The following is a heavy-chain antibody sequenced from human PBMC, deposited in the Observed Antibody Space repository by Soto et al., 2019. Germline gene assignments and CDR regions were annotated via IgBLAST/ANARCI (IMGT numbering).Heavy chain of an antibody. Sequence: GGSLRLSCAASGFTFSSYSMNWVRQAPGKGLEWVSYISSSSSTIYYADSVKGRFTISRDNAKNSLYLQMNSLRAEDTAVYYCARDGAGYDYIWGGSYLKSVWYYMDVWGKGTTVTVSS. D-gene: IGHD3-16*01. CDR1: GFTFSSYS. CDR3: ARDGAGYDYIWGGSYLKSVWYYMDV. CDR2: ISSSSSTI. V-gene: IGHV3-48*01. J-gene: IGHJ6*03.